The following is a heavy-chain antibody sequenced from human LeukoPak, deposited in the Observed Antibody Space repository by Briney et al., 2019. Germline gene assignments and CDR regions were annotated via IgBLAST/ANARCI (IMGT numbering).Heavy chain of an antibody. V-gene: IGHV4-39*07. D-gene: IGHD3-9*01. CDR1: GGSISSSSYY. CDR2: IYYSGTT. CDR3: ARRRITIFWAYWFDP. Sequence: SETLSLTCTVSGGSISSSSYYWGWIRQPPGKGLEWIGNIYYSGTTYYNPSLKSRVTISVDTSKNQFSLKLSSVTAADTAVYYCARRRITIFWAYWFDPWGQGTLVTVSS. J-gene: IGHJ5*02.